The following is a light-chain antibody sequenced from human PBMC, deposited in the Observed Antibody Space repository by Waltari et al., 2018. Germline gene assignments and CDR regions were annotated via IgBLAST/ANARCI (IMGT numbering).Light chain of an antibody. CDR2: DVS. CDR3: SSYTSSSTYV. J-gene: IGLJ1*01. CDR1: SSDVGGYNY. Sequence: QSALTQPASVSGSPGQSITISCTGTSSDVGGYNYVSWYQQHPGKAPKLMIYDVSKRPAGVSNRFAGSKSGNTAPLTISGLQADDEADYYCSSYTSSSTYVFGTGTKVTVL. V-gene: IGLV2-14*01.